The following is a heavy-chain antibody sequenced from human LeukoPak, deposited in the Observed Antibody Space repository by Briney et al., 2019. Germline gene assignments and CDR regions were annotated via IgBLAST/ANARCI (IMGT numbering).Heavy chain of an antibody. CDR3: ARAPSEWELPDY. D-gene: IGHD1-26*01. CDR1: GGSISSYC. J-gene: IGHJ4*02. CDR2: IYYSGST. Sequence: PSETLSLTCTVSGGSISSYCWSWIRQPPGKGLEWIGYIYYSGSTNYNPSLKSRVTISVDTSKNQFSLKLSSVTAADTAVYYCARAPSEWELPDYWGQGTPVTVSS. V-gene: IGHV4-59*01.